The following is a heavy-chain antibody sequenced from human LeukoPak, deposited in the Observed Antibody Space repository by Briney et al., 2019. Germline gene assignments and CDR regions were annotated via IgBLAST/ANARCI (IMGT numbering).Heavy chain of an antibody. CDR3: APTYYYDSSGPRDAFDI. D-gene: IGHD3-22*01. V-gene: IGHV4-34*01. Sequence: SETLSLTCAVYGGSFSGYYWSWIRQPPGKGLEWSGEINHSGSTNYNPSLKSRVTISVDTSKNQFSLKLSSVTAADTAVYYCAPTYYYDSSGPRDAFDIWGQGTMVTVSS. CDR1: GGSFSGYY. CDR2: INHSGST. J-gene: IGHJ3*02.